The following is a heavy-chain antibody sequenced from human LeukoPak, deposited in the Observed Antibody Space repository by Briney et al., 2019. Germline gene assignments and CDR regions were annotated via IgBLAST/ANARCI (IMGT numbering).Heavy chain of an antibody. Sequence: GESLKISCKGSGYSFTSYWIGWVRQMPGKGLEWMGIIYPGDSDTRYSPSFQGQVTISADKSISTAYLQWSSLKASDTAMYYCARLAGYCSSNSCSEFDYWGQGTLVTVSS. CDR2: IYPGDSDT. D-gene: IGHD2-2*03. CDR3: ARLAGYCSSNSCSEFDY. CDR1: GYSFTSYW. J-gene: IGHJ4*02. V-gene: IGHV5-51*01.